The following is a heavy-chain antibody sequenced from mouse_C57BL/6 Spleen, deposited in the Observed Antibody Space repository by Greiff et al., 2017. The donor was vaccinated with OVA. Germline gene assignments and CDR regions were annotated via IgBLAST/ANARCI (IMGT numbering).Heavy chain of an antibody. CDR1: GFTFSSYA. J-gene: IGHJ4*01. V-gene: IGHV5-9-1*02. CDR2: ISSGGDYI. Sequence: EVKLVESGEGLVKPGGSLKLSCAASGFTFSSYAMSWVRQTPEQRLEWVAYISSGGDYIYYADTVKGRFTISRDNARNTLYLQMSSLKSEDTAMYYCTRDMIKNAMDYWGQGTSVTVSS. D-gene: IGHD2-4*01. CDR3: TRDMIKNAMDY.